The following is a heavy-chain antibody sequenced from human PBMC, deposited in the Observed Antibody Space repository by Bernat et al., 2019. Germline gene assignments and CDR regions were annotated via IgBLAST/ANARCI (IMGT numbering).Heavy chain of an antibody. Sequence: QVQLVQSGAEEKKPGASVKVSCKASGYTFTSYAMHWVRQAPGQRLEWMGWINAGNGNTKYSQKFQGRVTITRDTSASTAYMELSSLRSEDTAVYYCAGVWACLSGVCPYRGLFDYWGQGTLVTVSS. CDR2: INAGNGNT. CDR3: AGVWACLSGVCPYRGLFDY. CDR1: GYTFTSYA. J-gene: IGHJ4*02. V-gene: IGHV1-3*05. D-gene: IGHD2-8*02.